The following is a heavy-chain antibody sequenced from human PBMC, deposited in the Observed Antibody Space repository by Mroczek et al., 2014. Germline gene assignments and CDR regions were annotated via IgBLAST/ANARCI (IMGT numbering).Heavy chain of an antibody. CDR3: ARGGPFLYGDPETYYYMDV. V-gene: IGHV4-59*01. J-gene: IGHJ6*03. CDR1: GGSISSYY. D-gene: IGHD4-17*01. CDR2: IYYSGST. Sequence: QVQLQESGPGLVKPSETLSLTCTVSGGSISSYYWSWIRQPPGKGLEWIGYIYYSGSTNYNPSLKSRVTISVDTSKNQFSLKLSSVTAADTAVYYCARGGPFLYGDPETYYYMDVWGKGTTVTVSS.